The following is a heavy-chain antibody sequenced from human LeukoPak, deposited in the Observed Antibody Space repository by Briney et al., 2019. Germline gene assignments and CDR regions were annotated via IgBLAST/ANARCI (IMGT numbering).Heavy chain of an antibody. CDR1: GGSFSGYY. J-gene: IGHJ6*04. Sequence: SETLSLTCAVYGGSFSGYYWSWIRQPPGKGLEWIGEINHGGSTNYNPSLKSRVTISVDTSKNQFSLKLSSVTAADTAVHYCARTTGDILTGTPGMDVWGKGTTVTVSS. D-gene: IGHD3-9*01. CDR3: ARTTGDILTGTPGMDV. V-gene: IGHV4-34*01. CDR2: INHGGST.